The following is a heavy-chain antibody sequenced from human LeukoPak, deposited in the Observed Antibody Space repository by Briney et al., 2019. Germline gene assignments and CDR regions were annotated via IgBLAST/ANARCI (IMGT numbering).Heavy chain of an antibody. D-gene: IGHD6-19*01. CDR1: GGSISNGGYY. CDR3: ARGRIAVAGTKNYFDY. Sequence: SETLSLTCTVSGGSISNGGYYWSWIRQHPGKGLEWIGYIYYSGSTNYNPSLKSRVTISVDTSKNQFSLKLSSVTAADTAVYYCARGRIAVAGTKNYFDYWGQGTLVTVSS. V-gene: IGHV4-61*08. CDR2: IYYSGST. J-gene: IGHJ4*02.